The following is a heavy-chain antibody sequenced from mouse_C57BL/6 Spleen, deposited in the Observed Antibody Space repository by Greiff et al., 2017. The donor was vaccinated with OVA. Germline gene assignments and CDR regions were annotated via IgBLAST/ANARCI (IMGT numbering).Heavy chain of an antibody. V-gene: IGHV5-6*01. CDR3: ARLQIYDGYYYFDY. CDR1: GFTFSSYG. Sequence: EVMLVESGGDLVKPGGSLKLSCAASGFTFSSYGMSWVRQTPDKRLEWVATISSGGGYTYYPDSVKGRFTISRDNDKNTLYLQMSSLKSEDTAMYYCARLQIYDGYYYFDYWGQGTTLTVSS. D-gene: IGHD2-3*01. CDR2: ISSGGGYT. J-gene: IGHJ2*01.